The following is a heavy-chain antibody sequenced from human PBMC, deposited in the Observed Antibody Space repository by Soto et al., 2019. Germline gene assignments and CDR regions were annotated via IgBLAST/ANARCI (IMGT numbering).Heavy chain of an antibody. V-gene: IGHV1-18*01. CDR3: ARDEGGGSSWYYYYYGMDV. Sequence: ASVKVSCKASGYTFTSYGISWVRQAPGQGLEWMGWISAYNGNTNYAQKLQGRVTMTTDTSTSTAYMELRSLRSDDTAVYYCARDEGGGSSWYYYYYGMDVWGQWTSVTVSS. CDR2: ISAYNGNT. CDR1: GYTFTSYG. J-gene: IGHJ6*02. D-gene: IGHD6-13*01.